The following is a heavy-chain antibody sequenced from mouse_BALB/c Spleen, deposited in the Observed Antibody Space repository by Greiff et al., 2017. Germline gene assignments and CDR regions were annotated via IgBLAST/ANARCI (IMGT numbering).Heavy chain of an antibody. CDR2: ILPGSGST. CDR1: GYTFSSYW. Sequence: QVHVKQSGAELMKPGASVKISCKATGYTFSSYWIEWVKQRPGHGLEWIGEILPGSGSTNYNEKFKGKATFTADTSSNTAYMQLSSLTSEDSAVYYCASPNYYGSSYVFAYWGQGTLVTVSA. CDR3: ASPNYYGSSYVFAY. D-gene: IGHD1-1*01. J-gene: IGHJ3*01. V-gene: IGHV1-9*01.